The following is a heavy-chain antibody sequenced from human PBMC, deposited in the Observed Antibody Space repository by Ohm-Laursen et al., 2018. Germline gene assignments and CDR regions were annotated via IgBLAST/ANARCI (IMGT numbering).Heavy chain of an antibody. D-gene: IGHD6-13*01. CDR2: ISYDGSNK. Sequence: SLRLSCAASGFTFSTYGMHWVRQAPGKGLEWVAVISYDGSNKYYADSVKGRFTISRDNSKNTLYLQMNSLRAEGAAVYYCAKEYSSNWYYFDYWGQGTLVTVSS. J-gene: IGHJ4*02. CDR1: GFTFSTYG. CDR3: AKEYSSNWYYFDY. V-gene: IGHV3-30*18.